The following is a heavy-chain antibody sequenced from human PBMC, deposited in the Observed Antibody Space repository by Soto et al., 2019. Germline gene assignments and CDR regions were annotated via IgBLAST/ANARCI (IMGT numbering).Heavy chain of an antibody. D-gene: IGHD3-22*01. CDR1: GGSISSGGYY. CDR3: ARVYYYDSSGYRPWAFDI. CDR2: IYYSGST. J-gene: IGHJ3*02. Sequence: SETLSLTCTVSGGSISSGGYYWSWIRQHPGKGLEWIGYIYYSGSTYYNPSLKSRVTISVDTSKNQFSLKLSSVTAADTAVYYCARVYYYDSSGYRPWAFDIWGQGTMVTVSS. V-gene: IGHV4-31*03.